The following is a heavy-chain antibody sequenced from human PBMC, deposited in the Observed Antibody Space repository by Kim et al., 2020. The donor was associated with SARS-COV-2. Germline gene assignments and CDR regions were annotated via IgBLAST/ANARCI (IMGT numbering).Heavy chain of an antibody. CDR3: AKDLGPGTYYYYGMDV. V-gene: IGHV3-23*01. Sequence: GGSLRLSCAASGFTFSSYAMSWVRQAPGKGLEWVSAISGSGGSTYYADSVKGRFTISRDNSKNTLYLQMNSLRAEDTAVYYCAKDLGPGTYYYYGMDVWGQGTTVTVSS. D-gene: IGHD6-13*01. CDR2: ISGSGGST. J-gene: IGHJ6*02. CDR1: GFTFSSYA.